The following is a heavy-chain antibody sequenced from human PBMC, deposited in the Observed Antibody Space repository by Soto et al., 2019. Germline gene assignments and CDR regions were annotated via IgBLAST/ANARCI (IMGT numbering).Heavy chain of an antibody. Sequence: QVQLVQSGAEEKKPGASVKVSCKASGYAFSSYAMHWVRQAPGQRLEWMGWINIGSGNTEYSQNFQDRITITRDTSARTVYMELSGLRCEDTAVYYCARDGGDCGYRLAYYYYIGMDVWGQGTTVTVSS. D-gene: IGHD2-21*02. CDR3: ARDGGDCGYRLAYYYYIGMDV. V-gene: IGHV1-3*05. J-gene: IGHJ6*02. CDR1: GYAFSSYA. CDR2: INIGSGNT.